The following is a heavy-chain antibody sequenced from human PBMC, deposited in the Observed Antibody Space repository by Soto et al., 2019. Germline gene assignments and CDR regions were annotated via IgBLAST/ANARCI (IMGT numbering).Heavy chain of an antibody. V-gene: IGHV1-18*01. CDR3: ARDWGNCTGGSCYSDYYYYYGMDV. Sequence: GGPVKVSCKASGYTFPHYGISWVRQAPGQGVEWEGWTSAYNGNTNYAQKLQGRVTMTTDTSTYTAYMELRSLRSDDTAVYYCARDWGNCTGGSCYSDYYYYYGMDVWGQGTTVTVSS. CDR1: GYTFPHYG. D-gene: IGHD2-15*01. CDR2: TSAYNGNT. J-gene: IGHJ6*02.